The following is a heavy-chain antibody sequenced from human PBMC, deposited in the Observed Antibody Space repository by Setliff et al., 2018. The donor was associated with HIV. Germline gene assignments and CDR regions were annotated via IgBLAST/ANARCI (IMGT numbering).Heavy chain of an antibody. J-gene: IGHJ6*03. D-gene: IGHD3-22*01. CDR3: ARHSIYERRGFFTAPYYSYFYIDV. CDR2: VYYDGST. Sequence: SETLSLTCNVSGGSIRSPTVYWGWIRQPPGKGLEWIGSVYYDGSTDSDPSLKSRVTLAVDRSTNQIALRLNSATAADTAVYSCARHSIYERRGFFTAPYYSYFYIDVWGKGTTVTVSS. V-gene: IGHV4-39*01. CDR1: GGSIRSPTVY.